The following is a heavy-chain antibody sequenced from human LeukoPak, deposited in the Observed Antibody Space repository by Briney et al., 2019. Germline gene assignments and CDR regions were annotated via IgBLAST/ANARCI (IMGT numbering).Heavy chain of an antibody. Sequence: PSETLSLTCTVSGGSISSYYWSWIRQPPGKGLEWIGYIYYSGSTNYNPSPKSRVTISVDTSKNQFSLKLSSVTAADTAVYYCARGGYGSSSHNWFDPWGQGTLVTVSS. CDR3: ARGGYGSSSHNWFDP. CDR2: IYYSGST. D-gene: IGHD2-2*01. V-gene: IGHV4-59*01. J-gene: IGHJ5*02. CDR1: GGSISSYY.